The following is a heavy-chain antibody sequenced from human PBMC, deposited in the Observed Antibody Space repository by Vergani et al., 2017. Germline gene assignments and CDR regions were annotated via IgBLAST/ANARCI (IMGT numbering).Heavy chain of an antibody. CDR2: ISWNSGSI. V-gene: IGHV3-9*01. J-gene: IGHJ4*02. CDR1: GFTVSSNY. Sequence: EVQLVETGGGLIQPGGSLRLSCAASGFTVSSNYMSWVRQAPGKGLEWVSGISWNSGSIGYADSVKGRFTISRDNAKNSLYLQMNSLRAEDTALYYCAKADYYGSGSYSAYFDYWGQGTLVTVSS. CDR3: AKADYYGSGSYSAYFDY. D-gene: IGHD3-10*01.